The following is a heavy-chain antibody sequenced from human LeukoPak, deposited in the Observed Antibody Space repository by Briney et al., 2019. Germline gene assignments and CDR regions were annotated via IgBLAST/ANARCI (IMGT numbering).Heavy chain of an antibody. CDR2: IYYSGSI. CDR3: AGSSGWYDY. V-gene: IGHV4-59*01. CDR1: GGSISSYY. J-gene: IGHJ4*02. Sequence: SETLSLTCTVSGGSISSYYWSWIRQPPGKGLEWIGYIYYSGSINYNPSLKSRVTISVDTSKNQFSLKLSSVTAADTAVYYCAGSSGWYDYWGQGTLVTVSS. D-gene: IGHD6-19*01.